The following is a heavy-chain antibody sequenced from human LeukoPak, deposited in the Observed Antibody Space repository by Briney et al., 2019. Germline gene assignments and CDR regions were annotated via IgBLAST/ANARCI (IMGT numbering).Heavy chain of an antibody. CDR1: GFTFSRYG. J-gene: IGHJ4*02. V-gene: IGHV3-30*03. CDR3: ATFIGVGY. D-gene: IGHD2-15*01. CDR2: ISYDGSNK. Sequence: GGSLRLSCAASGFTFSRYGMHWVRQAPGKGLEWVAVISYDGSNKYYADSVKGRFTISRDNSKNTLYLQMNSLRAEDTAVYYCATFIGVGYWGQGTLVTVSS.